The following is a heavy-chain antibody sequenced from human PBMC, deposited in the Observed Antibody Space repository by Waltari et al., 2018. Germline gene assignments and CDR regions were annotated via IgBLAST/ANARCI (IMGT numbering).Heavy chain of an antibody. D-gene: IGHD2-2*01. CDR3: ARDQDCSRTSCYGTRVVGD. CDR1: GFTFSSYS. Sequence: EVQLVESGVGLVKPGGSLRLSCAGSGFTFSSYSRNWVRQAPGKGLEWVSSISSSSTYNSYSDSVKGRLTISRDNAKNSLYLTMNSLRAADTAVYYCARDQDCSRTSCYGTRVVGDWCQGTLVTVSS. CDR2: ISSSSTYN. V-gene: IGHV3-21*01. J-gene: IGHJ4*02.